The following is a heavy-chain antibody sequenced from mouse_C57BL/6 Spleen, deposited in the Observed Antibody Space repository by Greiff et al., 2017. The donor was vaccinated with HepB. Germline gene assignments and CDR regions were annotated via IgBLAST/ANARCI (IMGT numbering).Heavy chain of an antibody. V-gene: IGHV1-26*01. Sequence: EVQLQQSGPELVKPGASVKISCKASGYTFTDYYMNWVKQSHGKSLEWIGDINPNNGGTSYNQKFKGKATLTVDKSSSTAYMELRSLTAEDSAVDYCARGGEANGGQVTLVTVSA. CDR2: INPNNGGT. CDR3: ARGGEAN. J-gene: IGHJ3*01. CDR1: GYTFTDYY.